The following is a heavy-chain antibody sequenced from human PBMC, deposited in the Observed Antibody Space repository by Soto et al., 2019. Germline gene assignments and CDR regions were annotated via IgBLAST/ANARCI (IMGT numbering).Heavy chain of an antibody. Sequence: TLSLTCTVSVGSISSGGYYWSWIRQHPGKGLEWIGYIYYSGSTYYNPSLKSRVTISVDTSKNQFSLKMSSVTAADTAVYYCARLATRYYFDYWGQGTLVPVSS. CDR3: ARLATRYYFDY. CDR2: IYYSGST. V-gene: IGHV4-31*03. CDR1: VGSISSGGYY. D-gene: IGHD1-1*01. J-gene: IGHJ4*02.